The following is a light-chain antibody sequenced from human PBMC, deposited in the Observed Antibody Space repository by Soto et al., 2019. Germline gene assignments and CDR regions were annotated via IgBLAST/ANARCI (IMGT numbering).Light chain of an antibody. CDR3: ASWDDSLSGRV. J-gene: IGLJ2*01. CDR1: SSNIGSNY. CDR2: RNN. Sequence: QPVLTQPPSASGTPGQRVTISCSGSSSNIGSNYLYWYQQLPGTAPKLLIYRNNQRPSGVPDRFSGSKSGTSASLVISGLRSEDEADYYCASWDDSLSGRVFGGGTKLTVL. V-gene: IGLV1-47*01.